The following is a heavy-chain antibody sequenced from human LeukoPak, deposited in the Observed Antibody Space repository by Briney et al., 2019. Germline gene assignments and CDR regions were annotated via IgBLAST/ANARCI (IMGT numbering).Heavy chain of an antibody. CDR2: INHSGST. CDR3: ARGSRYYGSGSYSHWFDP. D-gene: IGHD3-10*01. J-gene: IGHJ5*02. Sequence: SETLSLTCAVYGGSFSGYYWSWIRQPPGKGLEWIGEINHSGSTNYNPSLKSRVTISVDTSKNQFSLKLSSVTAADMAVYYCARGSRYYGSGSYSHWFDPWGQGTLVTVSS. CDR1: GGSFSGYY. V-gene: IGHV4-34*01.